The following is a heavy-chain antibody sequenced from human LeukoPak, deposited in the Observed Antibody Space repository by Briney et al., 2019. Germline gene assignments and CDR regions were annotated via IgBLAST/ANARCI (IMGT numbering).Heavy chain of an antibody. CDR2: IYQSGST. V-gene: IGHV4-59*01. D-gene: IGHD1-1*01. Sequence: KSSETPSLTCTVSGGSISNYYWSWIRQPPGKGLEWIGYIYQSGSTDYNPSLKSRVTISVDTSRNQFSLKLYSVTAADTAVYYCVRDRELAYWGQGILVTVSS. CDR3: VRDRELAY. J-gene: IGHJ4*02. CDR1: GGSISNYY.